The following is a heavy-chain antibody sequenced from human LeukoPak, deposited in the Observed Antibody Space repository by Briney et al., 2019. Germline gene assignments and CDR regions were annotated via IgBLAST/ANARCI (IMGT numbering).Heavy chain of an antibody. Sequence: GGYLRLSCAASGFTFSSYSMHWVRPAPGKGLEWVAFIRYDGSNKYYADSVKGRFTISRDNSKNTLYLQMNGLRAEDTAVYYCANAGDSSGWDFDYWGQGTLVTVSS. D-gene: IGHD6-19*01. V-gene: IGHV3-30*02. CDR3: ANAGDSSGWDFDY. J-gene: IGHJ4*02. CDR2: IRYDGSNK. CDR1: GFTFSSYS.